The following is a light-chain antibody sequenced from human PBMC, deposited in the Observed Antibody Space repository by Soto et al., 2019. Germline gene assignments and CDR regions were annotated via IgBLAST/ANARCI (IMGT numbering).Light chain of an antibody. CDR2: GAF. J-gene: IGKJ3*01. V-gene: IGKV3-20*01. CDR3: QQYGSSPGLFT. Sequence: EIVLTQSPGTLSLSPGERATLSCRASQSVSSSYLAWYQQKPGQAPRLLIYGAFNRATGIPDRFSGSGSGTDFTLTISRLEPEDFAVYYCQQYGSSPGLFTFGPGTKVDIK. CDR1: QSVSSSY.